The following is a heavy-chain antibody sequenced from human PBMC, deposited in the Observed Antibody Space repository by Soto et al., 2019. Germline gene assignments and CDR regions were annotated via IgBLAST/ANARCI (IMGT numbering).Heavy chain of an antibody. J-gene: IGHJ6*02. V-gene: IGHV3-33*01. Sequence: GGSLRLSCAASGFTFSSYGMHWVRQAPGKGLEWVAVIWYDGSNKYYADSVKGRFTISRDNSKNTLYLQMNSLRAEDTAVYYCARDSRVNILTGTKSYYYYYGMDVWGQGTTVTVYS. CDR3: ARDSRVNILTGTKSYYYYYGMDV. D-gene: IGHD3-9*01. CDR2: IWYDGSNK. CDR1: GFTFSSYG.